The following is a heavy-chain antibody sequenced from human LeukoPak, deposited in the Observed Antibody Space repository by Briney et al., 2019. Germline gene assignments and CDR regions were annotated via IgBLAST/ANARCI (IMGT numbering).Heavy chain of an antibody. Sequence: PGGSLRLSCAASGFTFSSYGMHWVRQAPGKGLEWVAVIWYDGNNKYYADSVKGRFTISRDNSKNTLYLQMNSLRAEDTAVYYCARDGHYYGSGSPFYFDYWGQGTLVTVSS. CDR1: GFTFSSYG. D-gene: IGHD3-10*01. J-gene: IGHJ4*02. CDR3: ARDGHYYGSGSPFYFDY. CDR2: IWYDGNNK. V-gene: IGHV3-33*01.